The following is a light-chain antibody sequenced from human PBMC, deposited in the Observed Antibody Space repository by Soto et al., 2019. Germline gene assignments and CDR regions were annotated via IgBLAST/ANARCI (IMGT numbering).Light chain of an antibody. CDR2: LAS. CDR1: QSISNF. CDR3: QQYNNWPPIT. J-gene: IGKJ5*01. V-gene: IGKV1-39*01. Sequence: DIQMTQSPSSLSASVGDRVTITCRASQSISNFLNWYQQKPGKAPKLLIYLASSLQGGVPSRFSGSGSGTEFTLTISSLQSEDFAVYYCQQYNNWPPITFGQGTRLEIK.